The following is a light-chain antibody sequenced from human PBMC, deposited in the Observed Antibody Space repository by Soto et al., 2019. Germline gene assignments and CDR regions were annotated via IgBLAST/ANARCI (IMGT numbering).Light chain of an antibody. J-gene: IGLJ1*01. V-gene: IGLV1-47*02. CDR2: YNN. CDR3: AEWDASLSACV. Sequence: QSVLTQPPSASGTAGQVVTISCSGGDSNIGSNSVYWYQHLPRMAPKLLIYYNNQRPSGVPDRFSGSRSGTSASLAIVGLRSEDEAVYYCAEWDASLSACVFGNGTKLTV. CDR1: DSNIGSNS.